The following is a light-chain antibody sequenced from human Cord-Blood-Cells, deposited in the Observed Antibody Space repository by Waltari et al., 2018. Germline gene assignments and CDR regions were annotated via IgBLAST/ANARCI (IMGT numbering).Light chain of an antibody. Sequence: QSALTQPASVSGSPGQSITISCTGTSSDAGGYKHVSWYQQHPGKAPKLMIYDVSNRPSGVSNRFSGSKSGNTASLTISGLQAEDEADYYCSSYTSSSTLVFGGGTKLTVL. CDR3: SSYTSSSTLV. CDR1: SSDAGGYKH. V-gene: IGLV2-14*01. J-gene: IGLJ2*01. CDR2: DVS.